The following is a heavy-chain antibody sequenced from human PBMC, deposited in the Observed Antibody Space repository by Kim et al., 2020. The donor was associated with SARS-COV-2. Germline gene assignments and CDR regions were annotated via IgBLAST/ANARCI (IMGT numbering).Heavy chain of an antibody. CDR2: ISYDGSNK. D-gene: IGHD3-16*01. V-gene: IGHV3-30*04. J-gene: IGHJ4*02. CDR1: GFTFSSYA. CDR3: ARVLSRGAFFDY. Sequence: GGSLRLFCAASGFTFSSYAMHWVRQAPGKGLEWVAVISYDGSNKYYADSVKGRFTISRDNSKNTLYLQMNSLRAEDTAVYYCARVLSRGAFFDYWGQGTLVTVSS.